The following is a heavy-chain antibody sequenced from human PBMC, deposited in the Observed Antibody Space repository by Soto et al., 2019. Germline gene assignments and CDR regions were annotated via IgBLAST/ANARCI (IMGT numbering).Heavy chain of an antibody. CDR1: GFTFDDYA. Sequence: EVQLVESGGGLVQPGRSLRLSCAASGFTFDDYAMHWVRQAPGKGLEWVSGISWNSGSIGYADSVKGRFTISRDNAKNPLYLQMNSLRAEDTALYYCAKDAAYCSGGSCYSFSDYYYMDVWGKGTTVTVSS. CDR2: ISWNSGSI. J-gene: IGHJ6*03. CDR3: AKDAAYCSGGSCYSFSDYYYMDV. V-gene: IGHV3-9*01. D-gene: IGHD2-15*01.